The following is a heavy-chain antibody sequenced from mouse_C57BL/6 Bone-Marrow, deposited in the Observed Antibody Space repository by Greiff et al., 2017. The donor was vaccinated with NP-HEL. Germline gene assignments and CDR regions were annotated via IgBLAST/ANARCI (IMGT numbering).Heavy chain of an antibody. Sequence: VQLQQSGAELMKPGASVKLSCKAPGYTFTGYWIEWVKQRPGHGLEWIGEILHGSGSTTYNEKLKGQATFTADKSSNTAYMQLRSLTTEDSAIYYCARRANYYGSSPLLYLYFDVWGTGTTVTVSS. CDR1: GYTFTGYW. CDR3: ARRANYYGSSPLLYLYFDV. V-gene: IGHV1-9*01. CDR2: ILHGSGST. D-gene: IGHD1-1*01. J-gene: IGHJ1*03.